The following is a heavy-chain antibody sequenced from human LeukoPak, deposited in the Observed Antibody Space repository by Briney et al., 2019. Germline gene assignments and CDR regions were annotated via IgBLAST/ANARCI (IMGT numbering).Heavy chain of an antibody. CDR2: IWYDGSNK. CDR1: GFTFSSYG. J-gene: IGHJ4*02. Sequence: GRSLRLSCAASGFTFSSYGMHWVRQAPGKRLEWVAVIWYDGSNKYYADSVKGRFTISRDNSKNTLYLQMNSLRAEDTAVYYCARESRRDYGDFDYWGQGTLVTVSS. V-gene: IGHV3-33*01. CDR3: ARESRRDYGDFDY. D-gene: IGHD4-17*01.